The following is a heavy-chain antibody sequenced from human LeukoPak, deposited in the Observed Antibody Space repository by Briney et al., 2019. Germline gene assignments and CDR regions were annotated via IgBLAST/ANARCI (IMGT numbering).Heavy chain of an antibody. CDR2: INQGGSET. CDR3: ARLIGDRTIYDY. J-gene: IGHJ4*02. CDR1: GFTFRTYW. V-gene: IGHV3-7*01. Sequence: GGSLRLSCAASGFTFRTYWMSWVRQAPGKGLEWVASINQGGSETYYVEAVKGRFTISRDNAMNSFFLQMNSLRAEDTAVYYCARLIGDRTIYDYWGQGTLVTVSS. D-gene: IGHD6-6*01.